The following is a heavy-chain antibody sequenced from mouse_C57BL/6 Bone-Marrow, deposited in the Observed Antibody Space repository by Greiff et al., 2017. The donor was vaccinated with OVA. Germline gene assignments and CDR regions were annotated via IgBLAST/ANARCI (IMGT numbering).Heavy chain of an antibody. CDR2: ISDGGSYT. CDR1: GFTFSSYA. J-gene: IGHJ1*03. CDR3: ARDNFLYWYFDV. V-gene: IGHV5-4*01. Sequence: EVQLVESGGGLVKPGGSLKLSCAASGFTFSSYAMSWVRQTPEKRLEWVATISDGGSYTYYPDNVKGRFTISRDNAKNNLYLQMSHLKSEDTAMYYCARDNFLYWYFDVWGTGTTVTVSS.